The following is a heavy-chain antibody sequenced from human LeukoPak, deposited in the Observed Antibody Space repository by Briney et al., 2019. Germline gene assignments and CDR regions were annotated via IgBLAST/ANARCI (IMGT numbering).Heavy chain of an antibody. Sequence: PGGSLRLSCAASGFTFSSYALSWVRQAPGQGLEWVSAISGSGGSTYYADSVKGRFTISRDNSKNTLYLQMNSLRAEDTAIYYCAKDLEQWLVYYFDYWGQGTLVTVSS. CDR3: AKDLEQWLVYYFDY. CDR1: GFTFSSYA. CDR2: ISGSGGST. D-gene: IGHD6-19*01. J-gene: IGHJ4*02. V-gene: IGHV3-23*01.